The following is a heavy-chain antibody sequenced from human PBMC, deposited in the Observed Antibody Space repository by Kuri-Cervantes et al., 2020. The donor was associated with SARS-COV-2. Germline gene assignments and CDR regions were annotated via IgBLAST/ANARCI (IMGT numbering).Heavy chain of an antibody. J-gene: IGHJ5*02. CDR1: GGSISSYY. CDR2: IYYSGST. D-gene: IGHD1-26*01. Sequence: ESLKISCTVSGGSISSYYWSWIRQPPGKGLEWIGYIYYSGSTNYNPSLKSRVTISVDTSKNQFSLKLSSVTAADTAVYYCARDFGGSYFLPDFDPWGQGTLVTVSS. CDR3: ARDFGGSYFLPDFDP. V-gene: IGHV4-59*01.